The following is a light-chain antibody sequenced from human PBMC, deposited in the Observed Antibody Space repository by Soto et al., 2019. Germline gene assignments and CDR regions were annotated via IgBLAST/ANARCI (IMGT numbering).Light chain of an antibody. CDR2: GAS. V-gene: IGKV3-20*01. J-gene: IGKJ1*01. CDR3: QQYGSSPPWT. Sequence: VVLTQSPGTLSLAPGERATLSCSSIQSVSSSYLAWYQQKPGQAPMLLIYGASIRATGIPDRFSGSGSGTDFTLTISRLEPEDFAVYYCQQYGSSPPWTFGQGTTVDI. CDR1: QSVSSSY.